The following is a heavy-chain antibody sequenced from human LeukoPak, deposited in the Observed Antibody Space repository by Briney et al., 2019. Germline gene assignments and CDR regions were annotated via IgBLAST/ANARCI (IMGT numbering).Heavy chain of an antibody. CDR2: ISYDGSNK. V-gene: IGHV3-30-3*01. CDR1: GFTFSSYA. Sequence: PGGSLRLSCAASGFTFSSYAMHWVRQAPGKGLEWVAVISYDGSNKYYADSVKGRFTISRDNSKNTLYLQMNSLRAEDTAVYYCARGRSGFDIWGQETMVTVSS. J-gene: IGHJ3*02. CDR3: ARGRSGFDI. D-gene: IGHD1-14*01.